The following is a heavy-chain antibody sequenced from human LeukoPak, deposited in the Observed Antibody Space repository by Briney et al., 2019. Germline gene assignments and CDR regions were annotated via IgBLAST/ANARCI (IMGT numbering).Heavy chain of an antibody. D-gene: IGHD5-18*01. V-gene: IGHV4-59*01. CDR3: ARDLMRQRGGMDV. J-gene: IGHJ6*02. Sequence: SETLSLTCTVSGGSISSYYWSWIRQPPGKGLEWIGYIYYSGTTNYNPSLKSRVTISVDTSKYQFSLKLSSVTAADSAMYYCARDLMRQRGGMDVWGQGTTVIVSS. CDR2: IYYSGTT. CDR1: GGSISSYY.